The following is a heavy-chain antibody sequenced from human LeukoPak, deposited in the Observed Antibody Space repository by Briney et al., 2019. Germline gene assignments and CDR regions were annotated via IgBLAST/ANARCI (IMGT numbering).Heavy chain of an antibody. J-gene: IGHJ4*02. D-gene: IGHD3-3*01. CDR1: GGSISSYY. CDR3: ARYFSGSTNRWHLDY. CDR2: IYSSGST. Sequence: SETLSLTCTVSGGSISSYYWSWIRQPPGKGLECIGYIYSSGSTNYNPSLKSRVTISVDTSKNQFSLKLNSVTAADTAVYYCARYFSGSTNRWHLDYWGRGTLVTVSS. V-gene: IGHV4-4*08.